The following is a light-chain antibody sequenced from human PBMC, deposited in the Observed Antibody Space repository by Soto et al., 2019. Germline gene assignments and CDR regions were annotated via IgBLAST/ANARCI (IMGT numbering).Light chain of an antibody. J-gene: IGKJ5*01. Sequence: ELVLTQAPVTLSLSPGERATLSCRASQSVNSYLAWYQQKPGQAPRLLIYDASNRATGIPARFSGSGSGTDFTLTISSLEPEDFAIYYCEQRSNWPPITFGQGTRLEIK. V-gene: IGKV3-11*01. CDR3: EQRSNWPPIT. CDR1: QSVNSY. CDR2: DAS.